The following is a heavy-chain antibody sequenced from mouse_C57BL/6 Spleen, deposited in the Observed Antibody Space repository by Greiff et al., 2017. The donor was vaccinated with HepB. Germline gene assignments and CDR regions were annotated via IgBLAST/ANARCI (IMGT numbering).Heavy chain of an antibody. CDR2: IHPNSGST. Sequence: RPGQGLEWIGMIHPNSGSTNYNEKFKSKATLTVDKSSSTAYMQLSSLTSEDSAVYYCARRNYYFDYWGQGTTLTVSS. J-gene: IGHJ2*01. CDR3: ARRNYYFDY. V-gene: IGHV1-64*01.